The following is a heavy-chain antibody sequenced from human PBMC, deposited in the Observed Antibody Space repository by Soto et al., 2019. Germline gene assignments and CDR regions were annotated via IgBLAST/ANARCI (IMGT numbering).Heavy chain of an antibody. D-gene: IGHD3-10*01. CDR3: ARGRYYGSGTPIKYFDL. V-gene: IGHV4-59*01. CDR2: IFYSGST. J-gene: IGHJ2*01. Sequence: QVQLQESGPGLVKPSETLSLTCTVSGGSISPYFWSWIRQPPGKGLEWIGYIFYSGSTNYNPSLTSRGTISVDTSKNQCSLKLSSVTAADTGVYYCARGRYYGSGTPIKYFDLWGRGTLVTVSS. CDR1: GGSISPYF.